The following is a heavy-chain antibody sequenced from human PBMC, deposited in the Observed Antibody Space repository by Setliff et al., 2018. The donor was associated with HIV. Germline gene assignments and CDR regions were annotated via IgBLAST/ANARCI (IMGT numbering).Heavy chain of an antibody. Sequence: GGSLRLSCAASGFTFSTHCMNWVRQAPGKGLEWISSISWRSTYIYYSDSVKGRFTISRDDATNSLFLQVNSLRVDDTAVYFCVREADGPPGNYDLWGQGTVVTVSS. CDR1: GFTFSTHC. J-gene: IGHJ4*02. V-gene: IGHV3-21*06. D-gene: IGHD3-3*01. CDR3: VREADGPPGNYDL. CDR2: ISWRSTYI.